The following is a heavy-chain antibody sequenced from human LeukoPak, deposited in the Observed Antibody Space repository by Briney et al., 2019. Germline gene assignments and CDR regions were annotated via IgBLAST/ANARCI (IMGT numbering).Heavy chain of an antibody. J-gene: IGHJ4*02. D-gene: IGHD1-26*01. CDR3: ARLRYSGSYTAFYDY. Sequence: SETLSLTCAVYGGSFSGYYWSWIRQPPGKGLEWIGEINHSGSTNYNPSLKSRVTISVDTSKNQFSLKLSSVTAADTAVYYCARLRYSGSYTAFYDYWGQGTLVTVSS. CDR1: GGSFSGYY. V-gene: IGHV4-34*01. CDR2: INHSGST.